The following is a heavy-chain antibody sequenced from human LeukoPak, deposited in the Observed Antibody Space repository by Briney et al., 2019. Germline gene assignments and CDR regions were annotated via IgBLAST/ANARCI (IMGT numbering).Heavy chain of an antibody. J-gene: IGHJ6*03. Sequence: ASVKVSCKASGYTFTGYYMHWVRQAPGQGLEWMGWINPNSGGTNYAQKFQGRVTMTRDTSISTAYMELSRLRSDDTAVYYCASAAKYYDSSGYYPDYYCYYMDVWGKGTTVTISS. V-gene: IGHV1-2*02. CDR2: INPNSGGT. D-gene: IGHD3-22*01. CDR1: GYTFTGYY. CDR3: ASAAKYYDSSGYYPDYYCYYMDV.